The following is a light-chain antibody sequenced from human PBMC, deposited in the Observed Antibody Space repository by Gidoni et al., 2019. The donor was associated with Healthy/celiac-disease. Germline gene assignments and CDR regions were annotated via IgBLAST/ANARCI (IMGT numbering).Light chain of an antibody. V-gene: IGKV4-1*01. CDR2: WAS. Sequence: GSLGERATINCKSSQSVLYSSNNKNYLAWYQQKPGQPPKLLIYWASTRESGVPDRFSGSGSGTDFTLTISSLQAEDVAVYYCQLYYSNPPTFGGGTKVEIK. CDR1: QSVLYSSNNKNY. J-gene: IGKJ4*01. CDR3: QLYYSNPPT.